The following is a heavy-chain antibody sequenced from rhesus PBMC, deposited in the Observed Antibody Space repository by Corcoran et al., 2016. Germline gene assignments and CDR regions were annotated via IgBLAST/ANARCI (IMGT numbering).Heavy chain of an antibody. V-gene: IGHV3S5*01. J-gene: IGHJ4*01. CDR2: ISNGGGST. CDR1: GFPFSSYG. Sequence: EVQLAESGGGLVQPGGSLRLSCAASGFPFSSYGISWVRQAPGKGLEGVSYISNGGGSTYYADSVKGRFTISRDNSKNTLSLQMNSLRAEDTAVYYCASYYRWGQGVLVTVSS. D-gene: IGHD3-3*01. CDR3: ASYYR.